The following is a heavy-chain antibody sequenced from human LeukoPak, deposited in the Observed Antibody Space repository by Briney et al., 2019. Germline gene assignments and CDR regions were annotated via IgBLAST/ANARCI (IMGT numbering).Heavy chain of an antibody. CDR2: IYYSGST. CDR1: GRSVSSGSYY. CDR3: AGFLLDYGTFDY. V-gene: IGHV4-61*01. Sequence: KPSQTLSLTCTVSGRSVSSGSYYWSWIRQPPGKGLERIGYIYYSGSTNYNPSLKSRVSISVDTSKNQFSLKLSSVTAADTAVYYCAGFLLDYGTFDYWGQGTLVTVSS. D-gene: IGHD4-17*01. J-gene: IGHJ4*02.